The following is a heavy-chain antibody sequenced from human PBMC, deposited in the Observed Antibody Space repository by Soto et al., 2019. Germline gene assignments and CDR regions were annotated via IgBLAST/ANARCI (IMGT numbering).Heavy chain of an antibody. CDR3: ARGEDAFFYYGLDV. J-gene: IGHJ6*02. CDR1: GGSISSNY. CDR2: VYKSGST. Sequence: PSETLSLTCTVSGGSISSNYWTWIRQPPGKGLEWIGYVYKSGSTNYNPSLKSRVTISEDTSKSQFSLKVTSVTAADTAVYYCARGEDAFFYYGLDVWGQGITVTVSS. V-gene: IGHV4-59*01.